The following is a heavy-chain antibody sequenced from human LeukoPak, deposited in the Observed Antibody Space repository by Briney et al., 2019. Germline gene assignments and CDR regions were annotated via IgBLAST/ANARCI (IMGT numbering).Heavy chain of an antibody. CDR2: IYYSGSA. Sequence: SETLSLTCTVSGGSVSSGSHYWSWIRQPPGKGLEWIGYIYYSGSANYNPSLKSRVTISVDTSKNQISLKLSSVTAADTAVYYCARDKGRSSGSYLDAFDIWGPGTMVTVSS. D-gene: IGHD1-26*01. J-gene: IGHJ3*02. CDR1: GGSVSSGSHY. CDR3: ARDKGRSSGSYLDAFDI. V-gene: IGHV4-61*01.